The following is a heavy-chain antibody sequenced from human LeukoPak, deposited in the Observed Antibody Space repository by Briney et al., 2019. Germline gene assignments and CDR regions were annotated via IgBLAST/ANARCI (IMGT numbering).Heavy chain of an antibody. Sequence: GGSLRLSCAASGFIFSNYWMSWVRQAPGKGLEWVANVKPDGTEEYYVDSVKGRFTISRDNAKNTLYLQMNSLRVDDTAVYYCAREIGPGTGSGDAFDTWGQGTMVTVSS. CDR3: AREIGPGTGSGDAFDT. J-gene: IGHJ3*02. CDR1: GFIFSNYW. CDR2: VKPDGTEE. V-gene: IGHV3-7*01. D-gene: IGHD3-10*01.